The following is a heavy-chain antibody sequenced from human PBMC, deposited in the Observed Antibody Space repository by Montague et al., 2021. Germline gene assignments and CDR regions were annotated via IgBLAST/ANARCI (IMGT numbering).Heavy chain of an antibody. CDR2: FYSGGNT. Sequence: SETLSLTCTVSGGSISSTSHYWDWIRQPPGKGLEWIGTFYSGGNTYYNPALKSRVSISADTSNNQFSLKLHSVTAADTAVYFCARARITGTTTPLDCWGQGTLVIVSS. D-gene: IGHD1/OR15-1a*01. CDR1: GGSISSTSHY. J-gene: IGHJ4*02. CDR3: ARARITGTTTPLDC. V-gene: IGHV4-39*01.